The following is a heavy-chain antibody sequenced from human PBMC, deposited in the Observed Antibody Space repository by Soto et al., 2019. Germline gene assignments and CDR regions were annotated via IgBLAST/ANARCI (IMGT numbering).Heavy chain of an antibody. V-gene: IGHV4-59*11. CDR3: ARDGREASGMDV. CDR1: GGSISGHY. Sequence: SETLSLTCTVSGGSISGHYWSWVRQAPGKGLEWIGHIYYRGSTTYNPSLRSRSTISVDTSNNQFSLKLNSVTTADTAVYYCARDGREASGMDVWGQGTKVTVS. D-gene: IGHD1-26*01. CDR2: IYYRGST. J-gene: IGHJ6*02.